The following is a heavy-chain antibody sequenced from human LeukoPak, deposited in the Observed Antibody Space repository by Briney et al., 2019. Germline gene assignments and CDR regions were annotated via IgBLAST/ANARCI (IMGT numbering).Heavy chain of an antibody. CDR3: AKVGGWEPYNWFDP. D-gene: IGHD1-26*01. Sequence: GGSLRLSCAASGFIFSSYGMHWVRQAPGKGLEWVAFIRYDGSNKYYADSVKGRFTISRDNSKNTLYLQMNSLRAEDTAVYYCAKVGGWEPYNWFDPWGQGTLVTVSS. CDR2: IRYDGSNK. CDR1: GFIFSSYG. J-gene: IGHJ5*02. V-gene: IGHV3-30*02.